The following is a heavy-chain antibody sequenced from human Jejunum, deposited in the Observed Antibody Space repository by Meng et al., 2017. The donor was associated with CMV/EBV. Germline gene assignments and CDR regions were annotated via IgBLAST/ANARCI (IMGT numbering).Heavy chain of an antibody. CDR1: GFTLSGYW. D-gene: IGHD6-6*01. CDR2: ISTDGNSV. Sequence: AASGFTLSGYWMHWVRQDPGKGLLWVSRISTDGNSVTYADSVKGRFTISRDNAKNTLYLQMSNLRAEDTAVYYCAASSSSGKFDYWGQGTLVTVSS. CDR3: AASSSSGKFDY. V-gene: IGHV3-74*01. J-gene: IGHJ4*02.